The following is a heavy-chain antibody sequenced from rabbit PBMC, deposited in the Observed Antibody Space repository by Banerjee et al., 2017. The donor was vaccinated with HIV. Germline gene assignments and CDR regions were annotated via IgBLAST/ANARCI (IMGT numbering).Heavy chain of an antibody. Sequence: QEQLVESGGDLVQPEGSLTLTCTASGFSFSSSYWICWVRQAPGKGLEWIGCIYTGSGSTYYVSWAKGRFTISKTSSTTVTLQMTSLTAADTATYFCARSAPGTSYGYFLNLWGPGTLVTVS. D-gene: IGHD8-1*01. CDR2: IYTGSGST. V-gene: IGHV1S45*01. J-gene: IGHJ4*01. CDR3: ARSAPGTSYGYFLNL. CDR1: GFSFSSSYW.